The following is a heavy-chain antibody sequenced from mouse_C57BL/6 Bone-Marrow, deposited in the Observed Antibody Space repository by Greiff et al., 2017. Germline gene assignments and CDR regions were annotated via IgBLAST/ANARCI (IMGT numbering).Heavy chain of an antibody. CDR2: IHPSDSDT. D-gene: IGHD4-1*01. CDR1: GYTFTSYW. V-gene: IGHV1-74*01. CDR3: AIRTGPYWYFDV. Sequence: LQLQQPGAELVKPGASVKVSCKASGYTFTSYWMHWVKQRPGQGLEWIGRIHPSDSDTNYNQKFKGKATLTVDKSSSTAYMQRSSLTSEDSAVYYCAIRTGPYWYFDVWGTGTTGTVSS. J-gene: IGHJ1*03.